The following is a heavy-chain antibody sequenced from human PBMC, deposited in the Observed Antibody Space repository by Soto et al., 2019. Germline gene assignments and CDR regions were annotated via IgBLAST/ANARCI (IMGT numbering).Heavy chain of an antibody. CDR2: ISHSGSA. D-gene: IGHD3-9*01. CDR3: ARSGDDDWLAY. V-gene: IGHV4-59*08. J-gene: IGHJ4*02. CDR1: GDSISSNY. Sequence: QVQLQESGPGLVKPSETLSLTCTVSGDSISSNYWNWIRQPPGKGLEWIGHISHSGSANYNSSLKSRVTISLDTSKKQFSLELRSMTAADTAMYYCARSGDDDWLAYWGRGTLVTV.